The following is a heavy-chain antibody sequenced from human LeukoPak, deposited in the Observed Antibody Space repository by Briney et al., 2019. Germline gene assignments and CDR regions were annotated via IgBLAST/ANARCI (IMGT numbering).Heavy chain of an antibody. CDR1: GFTFSSYA. J-gene: IGHJ4*02. D-gene: IGHD2-21*01. V-gene: IGHV3-23*01. CDR2: ISGSGGST. Sequence: GGSLRLSCAASGFTFSSYAMSWVRQAPGKGLEWVSAISGSGGSTYYADSVKGRFTISRDNSKNTLYLQMNSLRAEDTAVYYCATKAYCGGDCYYNYFDYWGQGTLVTVSS. CDR3: ATKAYCGGDCYYNYFDY.